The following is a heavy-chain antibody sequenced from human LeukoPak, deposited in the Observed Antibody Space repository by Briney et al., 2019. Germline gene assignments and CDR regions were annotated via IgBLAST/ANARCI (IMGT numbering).Heavy chain of an antibody. CDR3: ARLASGSYYEGWFDP. J-gene: IGHJ5*02. CDR1: GYSISSGYY. CDR2: IYYSGST. V-gene: IGHV4-38-2*02. D-gene: IGHD1-26*01. Sequence: SETLSLTCTVSGYSISSGYYWGWIRQPPGKGLEWIGSIYYSGSTYYNPSLKSRVTISVDTSKNQFSLKLSSVTAADTAVYYCARLASGSYYEGWFDPWGQGTLVTVSS.